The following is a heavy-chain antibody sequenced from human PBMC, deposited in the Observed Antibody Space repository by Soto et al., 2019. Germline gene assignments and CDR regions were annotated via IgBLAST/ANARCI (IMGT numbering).Heavy chain of an antibody. J-gene: IGHJ4*02. D-gene: IGHD1-7*01. Sequence: SETLSLTCTVSGGSISSGDYYWSWIRQPPGKGLEWIGYIYYSGSTYYNPSLKSRVTISVDRSKNQFSLKLSSVTAADTAVYYCARGVTGTGLDYWGQGTLVTVSS. CDR3: ARGVTGTGLDY. CDR2: IYYSGST. V-gene: IGHV4-30-4*01. CDR1: GGSISSGDYY.